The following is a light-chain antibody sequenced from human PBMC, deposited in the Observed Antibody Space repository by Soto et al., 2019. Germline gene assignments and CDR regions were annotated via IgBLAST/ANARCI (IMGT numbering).Light chain of an antibody. CDR1: QNIISH. J-gene: IGKJ3*01. V-gene: IGKV1-39*01. CDR3: QQSYSTPRT. CDR2: GAS. Sequence: DIQITQSPSSLSASVGDRVTITCRASQNIISHLNWYQQKPGKAPKVLIYGASSLQSGVPLRFSGSESGTDFTLTISSLQPEDFATYYCQQSYSTPRTFGPGTKVDIK.